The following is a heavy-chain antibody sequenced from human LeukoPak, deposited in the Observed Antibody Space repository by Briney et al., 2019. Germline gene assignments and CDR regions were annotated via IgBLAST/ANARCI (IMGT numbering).Heavy chain of an antibody. CDR1: GFTVSSKY. V-gene: IGHV3-53*01. J-gene: IGHJ6*04. D-gene: IGHD3-10*01. CDR3: ARALSGRYGMDV. Sequence: PGGSLRLSCAASGFTVSSKYMSWVRQAPGKGLEWVSVIYSGGSTYYADSVKGRFTISRDNSKNTLYLQMNSLRAEDTAVYYCARALSGRYGMDVWGKGTTVTVSS. CDR2: IYSGGST.